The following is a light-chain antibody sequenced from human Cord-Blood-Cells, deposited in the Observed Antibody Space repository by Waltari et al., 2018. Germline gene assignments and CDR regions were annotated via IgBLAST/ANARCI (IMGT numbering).Light chain of an antibody. V-gene: IGKV2-28*01. CDR2: LGS. CDR3: MQALQTPLT. CDR1: QSLLHSNGYNY. Sequence: DIVMTQSPLSLPVTPGEPASISCRSSQSLLHSNGYNYLDWYLQKPGQSPQLLIYLGSNRASGLPDRFSGRGSGTDFTLKISRVEAEDVGVYYCMQALQTPLTFGGGTKVEIK. J-gene: IGKJ4*01.